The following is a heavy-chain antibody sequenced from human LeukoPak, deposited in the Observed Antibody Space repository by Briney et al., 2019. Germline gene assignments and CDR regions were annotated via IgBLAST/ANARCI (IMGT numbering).Heavy chain of an antibody. CDR1: GFTFSSYA. Sequence: GRSLRLSCAASGFTFSSYAMHWVRQAPGKGLEWVAVISYDGSNKYYADSVKGRFTISRDNSKNTLYLQTNSLRAEDTAVYYCARVPRDQHYWGQGTLVTVSS. V-gene: IGHV3-30-3*01. J-gene: IGHJ4*02. CDR3: ARVPRDQHY. CDR2: ISYDGSNK.